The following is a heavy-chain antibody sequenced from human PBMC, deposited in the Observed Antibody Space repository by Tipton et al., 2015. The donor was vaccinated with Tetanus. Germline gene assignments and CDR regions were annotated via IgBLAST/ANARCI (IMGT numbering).Heavy chain of an antibody. Sequence: TLSLTCAVSGGSISSGGYSWSWIRQPPGKGLEWIGYIYHSGSTYYNPSPKSRVTISVDRSKNQFSLKLSSVTAADTAVYYCARAQSYGYYDSSGYCDAFDIWGQGTMVTVSS. J-gene: IGHJ3*02. CDR3: ARAQSYGYYDSSGYCDAFDI. D-gene: IGHD3-22*01. V-gene: IGHV4-30-2*01. CDR2: IYHSGST. CDR1: GGSISSGGYS.